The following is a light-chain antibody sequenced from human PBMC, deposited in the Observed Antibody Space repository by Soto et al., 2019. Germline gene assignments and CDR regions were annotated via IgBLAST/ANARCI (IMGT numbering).Light chain of an antibody. J-gene: IGKJ3*01. CDR1: QTISSW. CDR2: KAS. CDR3: QHYNSYSGT. Sequence: DIQMTQSPSTLSGSVGDRVTITCRASQTISSWLAWYQQKPGKAPKLLIYKASTLKSGVPSRFSGSGSGTEFTLTTSSLQPDDFATYYCQHYNSYSGTFGPGTKVDIK. V-gene: IGKV1-5*03.